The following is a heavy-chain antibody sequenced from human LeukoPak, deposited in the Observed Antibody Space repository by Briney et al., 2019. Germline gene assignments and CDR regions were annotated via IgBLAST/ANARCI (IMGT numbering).Heavy chain of an antibody. CDR3: ASNSGSYREPFDY. J-gene: IGHJ4*02. Sequence: GGSLRLSCAASGFTFSSYDMNWVRQAPGKGLEWVSYISSSSSTIYYADSVKGRFTISRDNAKNSLYLQMNSLRDEDTAVYYCASNSGSYREPFDYWGQGTLVTVSS. CDR2: ISSSSSTI. D-gene: IGHD3-10*01. CDR1: GFTFSSYD. V-gene: IGHV3-48*02.